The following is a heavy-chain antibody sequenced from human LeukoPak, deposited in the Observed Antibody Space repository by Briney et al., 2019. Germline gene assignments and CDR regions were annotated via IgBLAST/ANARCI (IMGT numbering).Heavy chain of an antibody. J-gene: IGHJ5*02. CDR2: IYYSGST. D-gene: IGHD3-10*01. Sequence: SETLSLTCTVSGGSISSYYWSWIRQPPGKGLEWIGYIYYSGSTNYNPSLKSRVTISVDTSKNQFSLKLSSVTAADTAVYYCARDLDYYGSGSYSVWFDPCGQGTLVTVSS. CDR3: ARDLDYYGSGSYSVWFDP. CDR1: GGSISSYY. V-gene: IGHV4-59*01.